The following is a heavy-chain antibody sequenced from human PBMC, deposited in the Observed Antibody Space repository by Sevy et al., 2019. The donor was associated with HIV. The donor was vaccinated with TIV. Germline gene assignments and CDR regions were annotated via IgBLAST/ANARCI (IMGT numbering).Heavy chain of an antibody. CDR1: GFAFSAYW. D-gene: IGHD3-10*01. V-gene: IGHV3-7*01. J-gene: IGHJ6*02. Sequence: GGSLRLSCSASGFAFSAYWMVWVRQAPGKGLEWVANIKQDGSEKYYVDSVKGRFTISRDNAKNSLYLQMNSLRAEDTAVYYCARGGSSGRRYYCYYYGMDVWGQGTTVTVSS. CDR2: IKQDGSEK. CDR3: ARGGSSGRRYYCYYYGMDV.